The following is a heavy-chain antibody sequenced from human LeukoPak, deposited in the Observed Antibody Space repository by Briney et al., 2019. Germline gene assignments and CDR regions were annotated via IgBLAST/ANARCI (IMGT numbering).Heavy chain of an antibody. CDR3: TREGVEMAPFDY. J-gene: IGHJ4*02. Sequence: GGSLRLSCTASGFTFGDYAMSWVRQAPGKGLEWVGFIRSKAYGGTTEYAASVKGRFTISRDDSKSIAYLQMNSLKTEDTAVYYCTREGVEMAPFDYWGQGTLVTVSS. D-gene: IGHD5-24*01. CDR1: GFTFGDYA. CDR2: IRSKAYGGTT. V-gene: IGHV3-49*04.